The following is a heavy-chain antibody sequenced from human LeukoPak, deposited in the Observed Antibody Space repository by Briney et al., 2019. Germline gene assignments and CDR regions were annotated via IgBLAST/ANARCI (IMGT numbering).Heavy chain of an antibody. CDR3: VRDRNNNYFDY. D-gene: IGHD1-14*01. CDR2: IWPGGTRS. J-gene: IGHJ4*02. CDR1: GFAFRIYG. V-gene: IGHV3-33*01. Sequence: GGSLRLSCTASGFAFRIYGMRWVRQEPGKGLEWVAFIWPGGTRSFYADSVKGRFTISRDDSNNTVYLHMSSLKAEDTALYYCVRDRNNNYFDYWGQGTLLTVSS.